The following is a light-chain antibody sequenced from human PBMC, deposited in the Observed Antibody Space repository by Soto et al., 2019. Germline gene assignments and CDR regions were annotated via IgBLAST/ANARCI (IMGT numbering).Light chain of an antibody. CDR2: DVT. J-gene: IGLJ1*01. Sequence: QAVVTQPASVSGSPGQSITISCTGTSSDVGGYNSVSWYQQPPDKAPKLMIYDVTNRPLGVSNRFSGSKSGNTASLTISGLQAEDEGDYYCYSYTSSSTYVFGTGTKLTVL. CDR3: YSYTSSSTYV. CDR1: SSDVGGYNS. V-gene: IGLV2-14*01.